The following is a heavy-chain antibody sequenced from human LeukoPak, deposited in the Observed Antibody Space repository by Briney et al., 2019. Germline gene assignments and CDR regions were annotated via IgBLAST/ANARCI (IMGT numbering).Heavy chain of an antibody. CDR1: GYTFTSNY. Sequence: ASVKISCKASGYTFTSNYMHWVRQAPGQGLEWMAMINPTGGSTTYAREFQGRVTMTKDTSTSTVYMELSSLRSEDTAVYYCGTVMEYCSRRGCCPYYYGMDVWGQGTTVTVSS. V-gene: IGHV1-46*01. CDR2: INPTGGST. CDR3: GTVMEYCSRRGCCPYYYGMDV. D-gene: IGHD2-15*01. J-gene: IGHJ6*02.